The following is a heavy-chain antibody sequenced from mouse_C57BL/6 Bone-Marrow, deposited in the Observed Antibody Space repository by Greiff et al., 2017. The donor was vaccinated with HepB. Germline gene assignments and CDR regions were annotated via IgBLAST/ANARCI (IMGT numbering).Heavy chain of an antibody. D-gene: IGHD2-4*01. CDR3: ARYDYDWASWFAY. J-gene: IGHJ3*01. V-gene: IGHV1-59*01. CDR1: GYTFTSYW. CDR2: IDPSDSYT. Sequence: QVQLQQPGAELVRPGTSVKLSCKASGYTFTSYWMHWVKQRPGQGLEWIGVIDPSDSYTNYNQKFKGKATLTVDTSSSTAYMQLSSLTSEDSAVYYCARYDYDWASWFAYWGQGTLVNGAA.